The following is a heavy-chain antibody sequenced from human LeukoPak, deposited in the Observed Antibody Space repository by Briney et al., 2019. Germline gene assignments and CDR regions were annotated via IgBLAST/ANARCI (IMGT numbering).Heavy chain of an antibody. CDR2: ISSSSSYI. CDR1: GFTFSSYS. V-gene: IGHV3-21*01. D-gene: IGHD6-19*01. J-gene: IGHJ4*02. CDR3: ARDRAVAGTFDY. Sequence: PGGSLRLSCAASGFTFSSYSMNWVRQAPGKGLEWVSSISSSSSYIYYADSEKGRFTISRDNAKNSLYLQMNSLRAEDTAVYYCARDRAVAGTFDYWGQGTLVTVSS.